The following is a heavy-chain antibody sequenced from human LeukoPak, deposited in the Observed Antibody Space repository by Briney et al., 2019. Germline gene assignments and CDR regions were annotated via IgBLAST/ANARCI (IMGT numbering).Heavy chain of an antibody. CDR3: ARVKWLQSRGYYYYMDV. CDR2: ISSSSSYI. V-gene: IGHV3-21*01. J-gene: IGHJ6*03. D-gene: IGHD5-24*01. Sequence: GGSLRLSCAASGFTFSSYSMNWVRQAPGKGLEWVSSISSSSSYIYYADSVKGRFTISRDNAKNSLYLQMNSLRAEDTAVYYCARVKWLQSRGYYYYMDVWGQGTTVTVSS. CDR1: GFTFSSYS.